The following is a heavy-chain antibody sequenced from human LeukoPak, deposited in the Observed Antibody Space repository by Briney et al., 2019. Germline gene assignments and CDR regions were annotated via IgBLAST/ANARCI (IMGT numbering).Heavy chain of an antibody. CDR1: GFTFSSYW. Sequence: GGSLRLSCAASGFTFSSYWMSWVRQAPGKGLEWVANIKQDGSEKYYVDSVKGRFTISRDNAKNSLYLQMNSLRAEDTAVYYCARDPPRGIGYSSSWYSGSYFQHWGQGTLVTVSS. CDR3: ARDPPRGIGYSSSWYSGSYFQH. J-gene: IGHJ1*01. V-gene: IGHV3-7*01. CDR2: IKQDGSEK. D-gene: IGHD6-13*01.